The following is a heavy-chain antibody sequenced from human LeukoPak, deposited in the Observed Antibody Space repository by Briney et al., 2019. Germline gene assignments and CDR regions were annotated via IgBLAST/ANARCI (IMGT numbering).Heavy chain of an antibody. CDR1: GGSISSYY. CDR2: IYTSGST. J-gene: IGHJ4*02. CDR3: AVDFWSGSHRGY. V-gene: IGHV4-4*07. Sequence: SETLSLTCTVSGGSISSYYWNWIRQPARKGLEWIGRIYTSGSTNYSPSLKSRVTISVDKSKNQFSLKLSSVTAADTAVYYCAVDFWSGSHRGYWGQGTLVTVSS. D-gene: IGHD3-3*01.